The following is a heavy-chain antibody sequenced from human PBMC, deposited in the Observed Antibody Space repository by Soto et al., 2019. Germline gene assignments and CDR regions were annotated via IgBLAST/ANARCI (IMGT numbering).Heavy chain of an antibody. D-gene: IGHD3-22*01. CDR1: GYTLTELS. CDR2: FDPEDGET. J-gene: IGHJ4*02. CDR3: ATDLFTDYYDSSGPRDY. V-gene: IGHV1-24*01. Sequence: ASVKVSCKVSGYTLTELSMHWVRQAPGKGLEWMGGFDPEDGETIYAQKFQGRVTMTEDTSTDTAYMELSSLRSEDTAVYYCATDLFTDYYDSSGPRDYWGQGTMVTVYS.